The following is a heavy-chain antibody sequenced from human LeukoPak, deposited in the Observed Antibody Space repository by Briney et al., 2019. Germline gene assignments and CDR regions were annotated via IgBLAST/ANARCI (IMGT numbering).Heavy chain of an antibody. CDR1: GYTFTGYF. V-gene: IGHV1-2*02. CDR3: ARDLQCSSTSCGDY. J-gene: IGHJ4*02. Sequence: ASVKVSCKSSGYTFTGYFMHWVRPAPGQGLEWMGWINQYSGGTTYAQKFKGRVTMTREKSISTAYMELSRLRSDDTAVYYCARDLQCSSTSCGDYWGQGTLVTVSS. D-gene: IGHD2-2*01. CDR2: INQYSGGT.